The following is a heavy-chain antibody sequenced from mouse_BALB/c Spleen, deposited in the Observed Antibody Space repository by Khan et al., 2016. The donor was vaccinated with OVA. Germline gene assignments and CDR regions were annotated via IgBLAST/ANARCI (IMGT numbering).Heavy chain of an antibody. Sequence: QVQLQQSGAELMKPGASVKISCKATGYTFSSYWIEWVKQRPGHGLEGIGEILPGRGSSKYNEKFKGKATFTADTSSNTAYIQFSSLTSEESAVYYCARRGMGAMDYWGQGTLVTVSS. J-gene: IGHJ4*01. CDR2: ILPGRGSS. V-gene: IGHV1-9*01. D-gene: IGHD2-3*01. CDR3: ARRGMGAMDY. CDR1: GYTFSSYW.